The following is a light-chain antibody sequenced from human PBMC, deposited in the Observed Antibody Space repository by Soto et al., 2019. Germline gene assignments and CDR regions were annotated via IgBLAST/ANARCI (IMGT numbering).Light chain of an antibody. CDR1: QSNMGSYF. CDR2: ATD. CDR3: ATWDGSLKAHWV. V-gene: IGLV1-44*01. Sequence: QSALTQPPSASGTPGQRVTISCSGIQSNMGSYFVNWYRVFPGTAPKLLIYATDQRPSGVPDRFSASKSGTSASLAINGLQSEDEAEYFCATWDGSLKAHWVFGGGTKLTVL. J-gene: IGLJ3*02.